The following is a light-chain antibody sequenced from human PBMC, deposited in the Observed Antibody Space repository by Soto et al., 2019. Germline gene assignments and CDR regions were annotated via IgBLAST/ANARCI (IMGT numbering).Light chain of an antibody. Sequence: QSALTQPASVSGSPGQSITISCTGSSSDVGGYNYVSWYQQHPGKAPELMIYDVSNRPSGVSNRFSGSKSGNTPSLTISGLQAEDEANYYSSSYTTSSTLVVFGGGTKLTVL. CDR1: SSDVGGYNY. CDR3: SSYTTSSTLVV. J-gene: IGLJ2*01. CDR2: DVS. V-gene: IGLV2-14*01.